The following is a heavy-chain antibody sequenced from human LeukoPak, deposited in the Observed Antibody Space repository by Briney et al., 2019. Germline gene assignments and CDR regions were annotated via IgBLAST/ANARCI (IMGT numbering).Heavy chain of an antibody. J-gene: IGHJ4*02. V-gene: IGHV1-18*01. CDR2: ISAYNGNT. Sequence: GASVKVSCKASGYTFTSYGISWVRQAPGQGLEWMGWISAYNGNTNYAQKLQGGVTMTTDTSTSTAYMELRSLRSDDTAVYYCAGGSRVVTAIGPNYHFDYWGQGTLVTVSS. CDR1: GYTFTSYG. D-gene: IGHD2-21*02. CDR3: AGGSRVVTAIGPNYHFDY.